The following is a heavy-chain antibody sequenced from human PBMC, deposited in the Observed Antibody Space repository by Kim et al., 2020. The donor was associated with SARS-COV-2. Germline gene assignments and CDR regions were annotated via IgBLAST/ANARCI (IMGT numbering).Heavy chain of an antibody. CDR3: LGGFYFAY. CDR1: GHFFTRDS. V-gene: IGHV1-3*01. D-gene: IGHD3-16*01. J-gene: IGHJ4*02. Sequence: ASVKVSCKTSGHFFTRDSIHWVRQAPGQGLEWMGGIDCGNGNTIYSQKFQGRVTFTTDTSASTAYMELSFLRSEDSAVYYCLGGFYFAYWGQGTLVTVSS. CDR2: IDCGNGNT.